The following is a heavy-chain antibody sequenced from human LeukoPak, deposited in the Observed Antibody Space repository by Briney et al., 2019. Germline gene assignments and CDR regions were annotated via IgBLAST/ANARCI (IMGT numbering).Heavy chain of an antibody. J-gene: IGHJ4*02. CDR2: MVDTVTT. D-gene: IGHD5-18*01. CDR3: ATITRGNIFGYFDF. V-gene: IGHV4-59*11. CDR1: GASMNTHY. Sequence: SETLSLTCAVSGASMNTHYWSWIRQPPGKGLEWIGYMVDTVTTKDNPSLKSRFTLSADTSKNQFSKRLTSVPAADPAVYYCATITRGNIFGYFDFWGQGIPVTVSS.